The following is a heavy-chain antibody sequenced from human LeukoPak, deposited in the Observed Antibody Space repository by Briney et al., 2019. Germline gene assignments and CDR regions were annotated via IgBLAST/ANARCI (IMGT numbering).Heavy chain of an antibody. CDR3: ARASRVPDY. CDR2: IYHSGST. D-gene: IGHD4/OR15-4a*01. Sequence: SETLSLTCTVSGYSISSGYYWGWIRQPPGKGLEWTGSIYHSGSTYYNPSLKSRVTISVDTSKNQFSLKLSSVTAADTAVYYCARASRVPDYWGQGTPVTVSS. V-gene: IGHV4-38-2*02. CDR1: GYSISSGYY. J-gene: IGHJ4*02.